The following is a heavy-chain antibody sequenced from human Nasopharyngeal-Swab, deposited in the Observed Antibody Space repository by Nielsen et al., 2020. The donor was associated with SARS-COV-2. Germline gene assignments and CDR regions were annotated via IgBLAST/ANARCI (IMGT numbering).Heavy chain of an antibody. Sequence: GESPKISCKGSGYSFTGYWIGWVRQMPGKGLEWMGIIYPGDSDTRYSPSFQGQVTISADKSISTAYLQWSSLKASDTAMYYCARRGSGGHGYYYGMDVWGQGTTVTVSS. V-gene: IGHV5-51*01. CDR3: ARRGSGGHGYYYGMDV. CDR1: GYSFTGYW. CDR2: IYPGDSDT. D-gene: IGHD1-26*01. J-gene: IGHJ6*02.